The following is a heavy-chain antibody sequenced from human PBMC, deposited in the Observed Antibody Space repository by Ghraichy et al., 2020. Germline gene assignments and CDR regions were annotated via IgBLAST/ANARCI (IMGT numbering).Heavy chain of an antibody. CDR3: ARGPRMVRGVKSYYFGMDV. V-gene: IGHV3-7*03. CDR2: IKQDGSEK. J-gene: IGHJ6*02. Sequence: LSLTCAASGFTFSSYWMSWVRQAPGKGLEWVAKIKQDGSEKYYVDSVKGRFTISRDNAKNSLYLQMNSLSAEDTAVYYCARGPRMVRGVKSYYFGMDVRLQRTTVTVSS. D-gene: IGHD3-10*01. CDR1: GFTFSSYW.